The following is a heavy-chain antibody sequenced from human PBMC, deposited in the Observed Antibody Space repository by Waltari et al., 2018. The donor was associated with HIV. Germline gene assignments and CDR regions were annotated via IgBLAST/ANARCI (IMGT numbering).Heavy chain of an antibody. V-gene: IGHV3-53*01. CDR1: GVSVTTKY. CDR3: ARWTGTYYDS. CDR2: AYNDGTT. J-gene: IGHJ4*02. Sequence: EVQLVESGGGLIQPGGSLRLSCVASGVSVTTKYMSWVRQAPGKGLELGAMAYNDGTTHYADSVRGRFSIARDNSQNTLFLQMNSLRVDDTAVYYCARWTGTYYDSWGQGTLVTVSS. D-gene: IGHD3-10*01.